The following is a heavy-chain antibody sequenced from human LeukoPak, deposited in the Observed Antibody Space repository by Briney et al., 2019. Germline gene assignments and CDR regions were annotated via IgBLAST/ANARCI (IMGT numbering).Heavy chain of an antibody. V-gene: IGHV4-38-2*01. CDR3: ASLGGYQNGNFDF. CDR1: GYSIGSGYH. J-gene: IGHJ4*02. Sequence: SETLSLTCVVSGYSIGSGYHWGWIRQSPEKGLEWIGSIHYSGSTDYNPSLKSRVTISIDTSNNQFSLRLRSVTAADTAVYYCASLGGYQNGNFDFWGQGTLVTVSS. CDR2: IHYSGST. D-gene: IGHD3-16*01.